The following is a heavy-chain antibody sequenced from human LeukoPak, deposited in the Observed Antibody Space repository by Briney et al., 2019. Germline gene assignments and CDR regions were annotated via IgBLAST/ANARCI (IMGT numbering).Heavy chain of an antibody. CDR2: FYSGDST. D-gene: IGHD6-13*01. Sequence: PGGSLRLSCEAPGFTVSSSYMSWVRQAPGKGLEWVSVFYSGDSTYYADSGKGRFTISRDNSKNTLYLQMNSLRAEDTAVYYCMLPPWAAGGPWGQGTLVTVSS. J-gene: IGHJ5*02. CDR3: MLPPWAAGGP. CDR1: GFTVSSSY. V-gene: IGHV3-53*01.